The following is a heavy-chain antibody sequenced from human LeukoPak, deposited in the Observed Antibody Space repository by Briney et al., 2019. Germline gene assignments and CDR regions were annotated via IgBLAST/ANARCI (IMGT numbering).Heavy chain of an antibody. CDR1: GYTFTSDG. J-gene: IGHJ4*02. V-gene: IGHV1-18*01. CDR2: ISASNGNT. Sequence: ASVKVSCKASGYTFTSDGFSWVRQAPSQGLEWMGWISASNGNTDYAQKFQGRVTMTTDTSTTTAYMELRSLRSDDTAVYYCATDTSYSWYDTFGEYWGQGTLVTVSS. D-gene: IGHD6-13*01. CDR3: ATDTSYSWYDTFGEY.